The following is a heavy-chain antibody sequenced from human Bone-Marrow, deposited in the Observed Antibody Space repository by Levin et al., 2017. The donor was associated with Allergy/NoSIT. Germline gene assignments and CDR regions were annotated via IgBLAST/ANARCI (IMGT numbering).Heavy chain of an antibody. CDR2: ISSSGSTI. V-gene: IGHV3-48*03. D-gene: IGHD2-21*01. CDR3: ARCGGDCYWADDAFDI. Sequence: PGGSLRLSCAASGFTFSSYEMNWVRQAPGKGLEWVSYISSSGSTIYYADSVKGRFTISRDNAKNSLYLQMNSLRAEDTAVYYCARCGGDCYWADDAFDIWGQGTMVTVSS. J-gene: IGHJ3*02. CDR1: GFTFSSYE.